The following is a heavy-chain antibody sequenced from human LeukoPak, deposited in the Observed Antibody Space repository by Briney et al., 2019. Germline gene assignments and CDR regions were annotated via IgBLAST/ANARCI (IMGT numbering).Heavy chain of an antibody. CDR1: GGTFTSYA. D-gene: IGHD4-17*01. CDR2: IIPIFGTA. V-gene: IGHV1-69*13. J-gene: IGHJ4*02. Sequence: GASVKVSCKASGGTFTSYAISWGRQAPGQGLEWMGGIIPIFGTANYAQKFQGRVTITADESTSTAYMELSSLRSEDTAVYYCARDYGDYPFDYWGQGTLVTVSS. CDR3: ARDYGDYPFDY.